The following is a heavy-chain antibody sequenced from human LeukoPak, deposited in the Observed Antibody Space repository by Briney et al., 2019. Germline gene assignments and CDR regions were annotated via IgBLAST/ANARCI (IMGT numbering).Heavy chain of an antibody. CDR2: ISGSGGST. J-gene: IGHJ4*02. Sequence: GGSLRLSCAASGFTFSSYAMSWVRQAPGKGLEWVSAISGSGGSTYYADSVKGRFTISRDNSKNTLYLQMNSLRAEDTAVYCCAKPPSGYYYMYYFDYWGQGTLVTVSS. CDR3: AKPPSGYYYMYYFDY. V-gene: IGHV3-23*01. D-gene: IGHD3-22*01. CDR1: GFTFSSYA.